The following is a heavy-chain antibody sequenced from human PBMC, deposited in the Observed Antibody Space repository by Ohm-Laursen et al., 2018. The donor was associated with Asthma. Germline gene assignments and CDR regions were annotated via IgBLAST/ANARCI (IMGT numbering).Heavy chain of an antibody. CDR1: GFTFSAHY. CDR3: ATNLPYEAENY. Sequence: GSLRLSCAASGFTFSAHYMDWVRQAPGRGLEWVSGISANGGYTPYADSVQGRFAISRDNSKNTLYLQMDSLRAEDTAVYYCATNLPYEAENYWGQGTLVTVSS. V-gene: IGHV3-11*03. D-gene: IGHD3-16*01. J-gene: IGHJ4*02. CDR2: ISANGGYT.